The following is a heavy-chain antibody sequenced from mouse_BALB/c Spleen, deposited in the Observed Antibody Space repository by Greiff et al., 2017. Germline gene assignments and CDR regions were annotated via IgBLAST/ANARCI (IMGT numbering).Heavy chain of an antibody. CDR1: GYTFTSYW. J-gene: IGHJ3*01. CDR3: ARTGNFAY. CDR2: IDPSDSYT. Sequence: QVQLQQPGAELVKPGASVKLSCKASGYTFTSYWMRWVKQRPGQGLEWIGEIDPSDSYTNYNQKFKGKATLTVDKSSSTAYMQLSSLTSEDSAVYYCARTGNFAYWGQGTLVTVSA. D-gene: IGHD2-1*01. V-gene: IGHV1-69*02.